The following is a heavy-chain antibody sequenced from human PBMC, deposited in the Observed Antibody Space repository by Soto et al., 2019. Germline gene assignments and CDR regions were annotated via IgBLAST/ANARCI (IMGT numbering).Heavy chain of an antibody. J-gene: IGHJ6*02. V-gene: IGHV4-4*02. Sequence: KPSETLSLTCAVSGGSISSSNWWSWVRQPPGKGLEWIGEIYHSGSTYYSPSLKSRVTISVDRSKNQFSLKLSSVTAADTAVYYCARLSTTVTTSNYYGMDVWGQGTTVTVSS. CDR3: ARLSTTVTTSNYYGMDV. CDR2: IYHSGST. CDR1: GGSISSSNW. D-gene: IGHD4-17*01.